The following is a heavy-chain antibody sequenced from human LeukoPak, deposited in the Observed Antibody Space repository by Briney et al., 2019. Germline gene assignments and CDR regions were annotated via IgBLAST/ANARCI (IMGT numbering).Heavy chain of an antibody. V-gene: IGHV1-69*04. J-gene: IGHJ4*02. D-gene: IGHD4-17*01. CDR1: GGIFCRYA. CDR2: SILILGME. CDR3: VRDEGEYGAHDY. Sequence: SSVTVSCKAAGGIFCRYAISWVRQAAGHGLEWMGGSILILGMEKFAQKFHGRGTNTADKYTSTAYIELSSLRAEDTAGCYCVRDEGEYGAHDYWGQGTLVTVSS.